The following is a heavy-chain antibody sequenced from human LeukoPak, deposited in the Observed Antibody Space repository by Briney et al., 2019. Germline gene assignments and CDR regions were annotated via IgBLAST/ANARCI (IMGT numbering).Heavy chain of an antibody. Sequence: GGSLRLSCAASGFTFSGYAMSWVRQAPGKGLEWVSAISGSGGSTYYAGSVKGRFTISRDNSKNTLYLQMNSLRAEDTAVYYCAKGLAKARLAVSFWGQGTMVTVSS. J-gene: IGHJ3*01. CDR1: GFTFSGYA. D-gene: IGHD6-19*01. CDR2: ISGSGGST. CDR3: AKGLAKARLAVSF. V-gene: IGHV3-23*01.